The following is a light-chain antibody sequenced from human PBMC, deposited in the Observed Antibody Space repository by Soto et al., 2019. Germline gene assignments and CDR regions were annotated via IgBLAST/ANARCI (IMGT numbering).Light chain of an antibody. CDR3: QQRSDWPLT. CDR1: QSVSSY. CDR2: DAS. V-gene: IGKV3-11*01. Sequence: EIVLTQSPATLSLSPGERATLSCRASQSVSSYFAWYQQKPGQAPRLLIYDASNGATGIPARFSGSGSGTDFTLTISSLEPEDFPVYYCQQRSDWPLTFGQRTKVEIK. J-gene: IGKJ1*01.